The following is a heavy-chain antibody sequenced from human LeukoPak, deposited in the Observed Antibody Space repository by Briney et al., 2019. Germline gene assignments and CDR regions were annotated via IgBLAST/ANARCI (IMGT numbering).Heavy chain of an antibody. CDR1: GYTFTGYY. Sequence: ASVKVSCKASGYTFTGYYMHWVRQAPGQGLEWMGWINPNSGGTNYAQKLQGRVTMTRDTSISTAYMELSRLRSDDTGVYYCARAMVRGINWFDPWGQGTLVTVSS. CDR2: INPNSGGT. CDR3: ARAMVRGINWFDP. D-gene: IGHD3-10*01. J-gene: IGHJ5*02. V-gene: IGHV1-2*02.